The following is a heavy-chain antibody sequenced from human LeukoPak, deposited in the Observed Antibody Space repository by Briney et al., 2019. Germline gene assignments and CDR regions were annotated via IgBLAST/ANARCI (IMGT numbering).Heavy chain of an antibody. D-gene: IGHD1-14*01. J-gene: IGHJ3*02. CDR3: ARLPPGPDRNGAFDI. V-gene: IGHV4-39*01. Sequence: SETLSLTCTVSGGSISSSSYYWGWIRQPPGKGLEWIGSIYYSGSTYYNPSLKSRVTISVDTSKNQFSLKLSSVTAADTAVYYCARLPPGPDRNGAFDIWGQGTMVTVSS. CDR1: GGSISSSSYY. CDR2: IYYSGST.